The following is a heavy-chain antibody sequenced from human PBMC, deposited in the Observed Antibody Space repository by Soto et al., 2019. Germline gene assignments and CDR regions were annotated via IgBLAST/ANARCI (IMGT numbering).Heavy chain of an antibody. CDR3: ARHTPAISISDH. V-gene: IGHV4-39*01. Sequence: QLQLQESGPGPVKPSETLSLTCTVSGGSISSSSYYWGWIRQPPGKGLEWIGSIYYSGSTYYNPSLKSRDTLSVDTSKNQFALKLSSVPAADTAVYYCARHTPAISISDHWGQGTLVTVSS. D-gene: IGHD2-15*01. CDR1: GGSISSSSYY. J-gene: IGHJ4*02. CDR2: IYYSGST.